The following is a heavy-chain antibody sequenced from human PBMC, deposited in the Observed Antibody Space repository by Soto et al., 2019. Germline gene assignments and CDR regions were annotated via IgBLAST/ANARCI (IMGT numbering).Heavy chain of an antibody. D-gene: IGHD4-4*01. CDR1: GGTFSSYA. J-gene: IGHJ4*02. CDR3: ARVLRNHKPGFDY. CDR2: IIPIFGTA. Sequence: ASVKVSCKASGGTFSSYAISWVRQAPGQGLEWMGGIIPIFGTANYAQKFQGRVTITADKSTSTAYMELSSLRSEDTAVYYCARVLRNHKPGFDYWGQGTLVTVYS. V-gene: IGHV1-69*06.